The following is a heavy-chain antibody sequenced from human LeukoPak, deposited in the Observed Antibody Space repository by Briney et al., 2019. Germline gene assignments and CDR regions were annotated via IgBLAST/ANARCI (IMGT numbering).Heavy chain of an antibody. J-gene: IGHJ3*01. V-gene: IGHV3-74*01. CDR3: ARAMSLIRRNSFDV. Sequence: GGSLRLSCAASGFTFSSYWMHWVRQAPGKGLVWVSRIKSDGSNTNYADSVKGRFTISRDNSENALYLQLFSLRPEDTAVYYCARAMSLIRRNSFDVWGPGTMVTVSS. CDR2: IKSDGSNT. CDR1: GFTFSSYW. D-gene: IGHD2-8*01.